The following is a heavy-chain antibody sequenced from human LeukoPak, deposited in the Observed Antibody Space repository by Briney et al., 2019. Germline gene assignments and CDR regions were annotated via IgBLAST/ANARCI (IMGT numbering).Heavy chain of an antibody. Sequence: GRSLRLSCAASGFIFSTYGMHWVRQAPGKGLEWVAVVWSGGNNKYYSDSVKGRFTISRDNSKNTLYLQMNSLRAEDTAVYYCAKDGQVGAIGYFDYRGQGTLDTVSS. D-gene: IGHD1-26*01. J-gene: IGHJ4*02. V-gene: IGHV3-33*06. CDR1: GFIFSTYG. CDR2: VWSGGNNK. CDR3: AKDGQVGAIGYFDY.